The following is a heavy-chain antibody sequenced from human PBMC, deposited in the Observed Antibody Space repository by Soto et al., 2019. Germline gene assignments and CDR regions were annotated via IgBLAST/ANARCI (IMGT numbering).Heavy chain of an antibody. Sequence: VGSLRLSCAASGFTFSRYGMHWVRQAPGKGLEWVAVIWTDGSYEYYADSVMGRFTISRDNSKNTLYLQMNSLRAEDTAVYYCARAGHDSSGYYYGGLDYWGPGTLVTVSS. J-gene: IGHJ4*02. CDR3: ARAGHDSSGYYYGGLDY. CDR2: IWTDGSYE. V-gene: IGHV3-33*01. D-gene: IGHD3-22*01. CDR1: GFTFSRYG.